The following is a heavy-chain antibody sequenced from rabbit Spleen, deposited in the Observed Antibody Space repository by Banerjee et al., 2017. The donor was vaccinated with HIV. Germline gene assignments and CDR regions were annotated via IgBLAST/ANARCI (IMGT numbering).Heavy chain of an antibody. Sequence: QEQLAESGGGLVQPGGSLKLSCTASGFTLSSYYMNWVRQAPGKGLEWIGCIHAGGNGNTYYASWAKGRFTISRTSSTKVTLQMTSLTAADTATYFCARDLVAVIGWNFSLWGQGTLVTVS. V-gene: IGHV1S45*01. CDR2: IHAGGNGNT. D-gene: IGHD1-1*01. CDR3: ARDLVAVIGWNFSL. CDR1: GFTLSSYYM. J-gene: IGHJ3*01.